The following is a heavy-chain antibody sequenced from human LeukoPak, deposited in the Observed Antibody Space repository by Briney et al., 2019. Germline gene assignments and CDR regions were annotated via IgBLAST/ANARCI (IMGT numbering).Heavy chain of an antibody. CDR2: INHSGST. J-gene: IGHJ4*02. V-gene: IGHV4-34*01. CDR1: GGSFSGYY. Sequence: SETLSLTCAVYGGSFSGYYWSWIRQPPGKGLEWIGEINHSGSTNYNPSLKSRVTISVDTSKNQFSLKLSSVTAADTAVYYCARDLPYYYDSSGYLDYWGQGTLVTVSS. CDR3: ARDLPYYYDSSGYLDY. D-gene: IGHD3-22*01.